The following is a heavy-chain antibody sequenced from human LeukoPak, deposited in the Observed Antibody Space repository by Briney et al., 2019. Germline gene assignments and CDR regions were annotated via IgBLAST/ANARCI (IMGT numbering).Heavy chain of an antibody. Sequence: PSETLSLTCTVSGGSISSGGYYWSWIRQHPGKGLEWIGYIYYSGSTYYNPSLKSRVTISVDTSKNQFSLKLSSVTAADTAVYFCARYYYGSGSRRQEFDYWGQGILVAVSS. CDR3: ARYYYGSGSRRQEFDY. CDR2: IYYSGST. V-gene: IGHV4-31*03. D-gene: IGHD3-10*01. CDR1: GGSISSGGYY. J-gene: IGHJ4*02.